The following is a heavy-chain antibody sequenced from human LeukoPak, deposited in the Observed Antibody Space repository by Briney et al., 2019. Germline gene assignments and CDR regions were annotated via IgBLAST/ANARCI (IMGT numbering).Heavy chain of an antibody. V-gene: IGHV4-59*01. J-gene: IGHJ4*02. CDR2: IYYSGST. CDR1: GGSISSYY. CDR3: ARSAYCSSTSCYPFDY. D-gene: IGHD2-2*01. Sequence: SETLSLTCTVSGGSISSYYWSWIRQPPGKGLEWIGYIYYSGSTNYNPSLKSRVTISVDTSKNQFSLKLSSVTAADTAVYYCARSAYCSSTSCYPFDYWGQGTLVTVSS.